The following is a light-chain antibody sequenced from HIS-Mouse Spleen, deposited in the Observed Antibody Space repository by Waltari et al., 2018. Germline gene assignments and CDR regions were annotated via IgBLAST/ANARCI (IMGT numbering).Light chain of an antibody. CDR2: EES. V-gene: IGLV3-10*01. J-gene: IGLJ2*01. Sequence: SYELTQPPSVSVSPGQTARITCSGDALPKKYAYWYQQKSGQAPVLVIYEESKRPSGIPEGFSGSSSGTMATLTISGAQVEDEADYYCYSTDSSGNHRVFGGETKLTVL. CDR3: YSTDSSGNHRV. CDR1: ALPKKY.